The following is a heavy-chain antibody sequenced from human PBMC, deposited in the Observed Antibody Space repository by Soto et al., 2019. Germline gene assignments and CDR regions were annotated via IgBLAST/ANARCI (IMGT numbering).Heavy chain of an antibody. D-gene: IGHD4-17*01. V-gene: IGHV3-21*01. CDR2: ISSSSSYI. CDR1: GFTFSSYS. J-gene: IGHJ1*01. Sequence: EVQLVESGGGLVKPGGSLRLSCAASGFTFSSYSMNWVRQAPGKGLEWVSSISSSSSYIYYADSVKGRFTISRDNAKNSLYLQMNSLRAEDTAVYYCAREHDYGDYGYFQHWGQGTLVTVSS. CDR3: AREHDYGDYGYFQH.